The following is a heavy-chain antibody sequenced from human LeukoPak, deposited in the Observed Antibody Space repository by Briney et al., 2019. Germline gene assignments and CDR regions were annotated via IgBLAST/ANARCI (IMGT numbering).Heavy chain of an antibody. CDR3: ARDWGYCSGGSCDGRHYYMDV. V-gene: IGHV1-46*01. D-gene: IGHD2-15*01. J-gene: IGHJ6*03. CDR2: INPSGGST. CDR1: GYTFTSYY. Sequence: ASVKVSCKASGYTFTSYYMHWVRQAPGQGLEWMGIINPSGGSTSYAQKFQGRVTMTRDMSTSTVYMELSSLRSEDTAVYYCARDWGYCSGGSCDGRHYYMDVWGKGTTVTVSS.